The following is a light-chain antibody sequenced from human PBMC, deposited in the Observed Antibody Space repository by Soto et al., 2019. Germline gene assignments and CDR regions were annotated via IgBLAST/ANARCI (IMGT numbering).Light chain of an antibody. CDR3: SSYAGSSNV. CDR2: EVN. CDR1: SSDVGGYNY. J-gene: IGLJ1*01. V-gene: IGLV2-8*01. Sequence: QSVLTQPPSASGSPGQSVAISCTGTSSDVGGYNYVSWYQQHPGKAPKLMIYEVNKRPSGVPDRFSGSKSGNKASLTVSGLQAEDEADYYCSSYAGSSNVFGTGTQLTVL.